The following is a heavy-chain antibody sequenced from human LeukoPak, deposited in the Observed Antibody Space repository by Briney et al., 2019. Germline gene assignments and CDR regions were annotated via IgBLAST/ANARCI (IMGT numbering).Heavy chain of an antibody. CDR3: AKHSRGCGSTSCYNFDF. Sequence: SETLSLTCTVSGGSISSYYWSWIRQPAGKGLEWIGRIYTSGSTNYNPSLKSRVTMSVDTSKNQFSLKLSSVTAADTAVYYCAKHSRGCGSTSCYNFDFWGQGALVTVSS. D-gene: IGHD2-2*02. CDR1: GGSISSYY. J-gene: IGHJ4*02. V-gene: IGHV4-4*07. CDR2: IYTSGST.